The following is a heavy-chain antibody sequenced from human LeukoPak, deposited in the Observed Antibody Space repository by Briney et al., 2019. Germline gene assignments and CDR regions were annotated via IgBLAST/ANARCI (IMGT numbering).Heavy chain of an antibody. CDR1: GGSISSYY. CDR2: IYYSGST. D-gene: IGHD3-22*01. Sequence: PSETLSLTCTVSGGSISSYYWSWIRQPPGKGPEWIGYIYYSGSTNYNPSLKSRVTISVDTSKNQFSLKLSSVTAADTAVYYCARSRQYYYDSSLDPWGQGTLVTVSS. J-gene: IGHJ5*02. V-gene: IGHV4-59*01. CDR3: ARSRQYYYDSSLDP.